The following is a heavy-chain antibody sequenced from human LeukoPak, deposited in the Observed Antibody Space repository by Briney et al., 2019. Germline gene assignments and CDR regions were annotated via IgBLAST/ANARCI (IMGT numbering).Heavy chain of an antibody. CDR3: AKGAWFGELSAAFDI. CDR1: GFTFDDYA. Sequence: GGSLRLSCAASGFTFDDYAMHWVRQAPGKGLEWVSGISWNSGSIGYADSVKGRFTISRDNAKSSLYLQMNSLRAEDTALYYCAKGAWFGELSAAFDIWGQGTMVTVSS. CDR2: ISWNSGSI. D-gene: IGHD3-10*01. V-gene: IGHV3-9*01. J-gene: IGHJ3*02.